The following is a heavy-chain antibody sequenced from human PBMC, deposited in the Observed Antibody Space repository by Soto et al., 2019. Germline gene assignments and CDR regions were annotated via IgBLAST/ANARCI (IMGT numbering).Heavy chain of an antibody. CDR1: GYSFTSYW. CDR2: SYPGDSDT. J-gene: IGHJ3*02. V-gene: IGHV5-51*01. Sequence: GEALKISCKGSGYSFTSYWIGWVRQMPGKGLEWMGISYPGDSDTRYSPSFQGQVTISADKSISAAYLQWSCLKASDTALYSCARPSIRDAFDIWGQGTMVTVSS. CDR3: ARPSIRDAFDI.